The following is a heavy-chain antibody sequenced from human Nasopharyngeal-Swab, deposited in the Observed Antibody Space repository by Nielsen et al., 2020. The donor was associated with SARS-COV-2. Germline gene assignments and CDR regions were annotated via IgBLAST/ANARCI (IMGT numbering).Heavy chain of an antibody. D-gene: IGHD2/OR15-2a*01. CDR3: ARGSAAESSALRPYYFDF. V-gene: IGHV4-34*01. CDR2: INHSGST. J-gene: IGHJ4*02. Sequence: SETLSLNSAVYGGAFSGYYWSWIRQPPGKGLEWIGEINHSGSTNYNPSLESRLAMSVHTSKNQFSLTLSSVTAADTAVYYCARGSAAESSALRPYYFDFWGQGALVTVSS. CDR1: GGAFSGYY.